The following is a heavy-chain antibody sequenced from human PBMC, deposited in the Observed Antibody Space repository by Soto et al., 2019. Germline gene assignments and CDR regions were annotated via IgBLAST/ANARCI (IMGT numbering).Heavy chain of an antibody. D-gene: IGHD6-19*01. J-gene: IGHJ6*02. V-gene: IGHV1-2*04. CDR2: INPNSGGT. CDR1: GYTFTGYY. Sequence: ASVKVSCKASGYTFTGYYMHWVRQAPGQGLEWMGWINPNSGGTNYAQKFQGWVTMTRDTSISTAYMELSRLRSDDTAVYYCARDLTHSSGFYYYYGMDVWGQGTTVTVSS. CDR3: ARDLTHSSGFYYYYGMDV.